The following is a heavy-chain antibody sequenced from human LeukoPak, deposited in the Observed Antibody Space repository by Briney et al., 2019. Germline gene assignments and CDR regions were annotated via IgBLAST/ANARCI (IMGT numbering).Heavy chain of an antibody. V-gene: IGHV3-30*18. CDR3: AKADTAMAYFDY. CDR1: GLTFSSYG. J-gene: IGHJ4*02. D-gene: IGHD5-18*01. CDR2: ISYDGSNK. Sequence: GRPLRLSCAASGLTFSSYGMHWVRQAPGKGLEWVAVISYDGSNKYYADSVKGRFTISRDNSKNTLYLQMNSLRAEDTAVYYCAKADTAMAYFDYWGQGTLVTVSS.